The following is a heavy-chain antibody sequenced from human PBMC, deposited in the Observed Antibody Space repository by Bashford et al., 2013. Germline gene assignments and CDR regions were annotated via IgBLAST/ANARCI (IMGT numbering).Heavy chain of an antibody. J-gene: IGHJ4*02. CDR3: AGIAVAGTDYFDY. V-gene: IGHV1-69*06. CDR2: IIPIFGTA. Sequence: VRQAPGQGLEWMGGIIPIFGTANYAQKFQGRVTITADKSTSTAYMELSSLRSEDTAVYYCAGIAVAGTDYFDYWGQGTLVTVSS. D-gene: IGHD6-19*01.